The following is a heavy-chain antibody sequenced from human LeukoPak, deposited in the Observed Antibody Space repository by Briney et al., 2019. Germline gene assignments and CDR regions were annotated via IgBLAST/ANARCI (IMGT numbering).Heavy chain of an antibody. CDR2: IYTSGST. Sequence: SETLSLTCTVSGGSISSYYWSWIRQPAGKGLEWIGRIYTSGSTNYNPSLKSRVTMSVATSKNQFSLKLSSVTAADTAVYYCARVRRYCSSTSCYFFAFDIWGQGTMVTVSS. CDR3: ARVRRYCSSTSCYFFAFDI. J-gene: IGHJ3*02. D-gene: IGHD2-2*01. V-gene: IGHV4-4*07. CDR1: GGSISSYY.